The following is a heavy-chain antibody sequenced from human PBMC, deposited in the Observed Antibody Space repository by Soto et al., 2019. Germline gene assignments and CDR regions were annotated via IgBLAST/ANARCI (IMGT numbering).Heavy chain of an antibody. CDR3: ARAHLSWYGVDYYYGMDV. CDR1: GFTFSDYY. J-gene: IGHJ6*02. Sequence: QVQLVESGGGLVKPGGSLRLSCAASGFTFSDYYMSWIRQAPGKGLEWVSSISGSGSTIYDADSVKGRFTISRDNAKNSLDLQMNSLRAEDTAVYYCARAHLSWYGVDYYYGMDVWGQGTTVTVSS. V-gene: IGHV3-11*01. CDR2: ISGSGSTI. D-gene: IGHD6-13*01.